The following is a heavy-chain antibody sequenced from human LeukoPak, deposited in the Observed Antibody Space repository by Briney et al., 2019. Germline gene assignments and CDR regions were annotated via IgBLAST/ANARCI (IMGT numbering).Heavy chain of an antibody. V-gene: IGHV3-30*02. D-gene: IGHD3-22*01. CDR1: GFTFSSYG. J-gene: IGHJ6*03. CDR2: IHHDGSNK. Sequence: GGSLRLSCAASGFTFSSYGMHWVRQAPGKGLDWVAFIHHDGSNKYYADSVKGRFTISRDNSKNTLYLQMNSLRAEDTAVYYCARDPDSSGYSTYYYYMDVWGKGTTVTVSS. CDR3: ARDPDSSGYSTYYYYMDV.